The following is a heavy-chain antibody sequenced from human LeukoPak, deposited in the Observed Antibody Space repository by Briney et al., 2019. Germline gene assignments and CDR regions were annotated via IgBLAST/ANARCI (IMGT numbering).Heavy chain of an antibody. Sequence: GASVKVSCKASGYSFTDSYMHWVRQAPGQGLEWMGWINPNSGGTNYAQKFQGRVSMTRDTSISRAYMELSRLKSDDTAVYYCARDLGYTTSCWGQGTLVTVSS. J-gene: IGHJ4*02. CDR3: ARDLGYTTSC. CDR2: INPNSGGT. V-gene: IGHV1-2*02. D-gene: IGHD6-13*01. CDR1: GYSFTDSY.